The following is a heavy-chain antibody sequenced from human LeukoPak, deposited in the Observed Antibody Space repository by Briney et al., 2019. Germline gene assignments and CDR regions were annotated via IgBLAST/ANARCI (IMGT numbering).Heavy chain of an antibody. Sequence: SETLSLTCTVSGGSLSDYYWTWVRQPPGKGLEWIGYIYYTGSTNYNPSLKSRVTISVDTSKNQFSLNLSSVTAADTAVYYCASRKLGNDYWGQGTLVTVSS. V-gene: IGHV4-59*01. D-gene: IGHD7-27*01. CDR1: GGSLSDYY. CDR2: IYYTGST. J-gene: IGHJ4*02. CDR3: ASRKLGNDY.